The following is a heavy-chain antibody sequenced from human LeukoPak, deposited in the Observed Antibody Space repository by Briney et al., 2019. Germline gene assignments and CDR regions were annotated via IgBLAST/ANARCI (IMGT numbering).Heavy chain of an antibody. Sequence: PGGSLRLSCAASGFTFSSYSMNWVRQARGKGLGWVPSISSSISYIYYADAVKGRFTISRDNRKNSLYLQMKSLRDEDTAVYYCARAEYYYDSSGYYYVSYFDYWGQGTLVTVSS. CDR3: ARAEYYYDSSGYYYVSYFDY. CDR2: ISSSISYI. J-gene: IGHJ4*02. D-gene: IGHD3-22*01. CDR1: GFTFSSYS. V-gene: IGHV3-21*01.